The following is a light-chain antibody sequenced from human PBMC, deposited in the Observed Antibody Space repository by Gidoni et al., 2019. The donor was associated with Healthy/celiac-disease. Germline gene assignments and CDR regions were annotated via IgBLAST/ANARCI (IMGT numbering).Light chain of an antibody. Sequence: DIHMPQSPSSLSASVGDRVTITCQASQDISNYLNWYQQKPGKAPKLLIYDASNLETGVPSRFSGSGSGTDVTFTISSLQPEDIATYYCQQYDNLPPYTFXXXTKLEIK. J-gene: IGKJ2*01. CDR3: QQYDNLPPYT. CDR2: DAS. CDR1: QDISNY. V-gene: IGKV1-33*01.